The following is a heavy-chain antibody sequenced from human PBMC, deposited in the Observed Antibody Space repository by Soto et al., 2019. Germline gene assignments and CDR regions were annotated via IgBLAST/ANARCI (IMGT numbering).Heavy chain of an antibody. Sequence: EVELLESGGGLVQPGGYLRLSCAASGFTFNVYAMNWVRQAPWKGLEWVSGITGGGGTNYGDSVRGRITISRDSPRNTLYLQMDSLRAYDTAVYYCARSRWKRELDNFDYWGQGTLVTVSS. V-gene: IGHV3-23*01. D-gene: IGHD1-26*01. CDR3: ARSRWKRELDNFDY. CDR2: ITGGGGT. CDR1: GFTFNVYA. J-gene: IGHJ4*02.